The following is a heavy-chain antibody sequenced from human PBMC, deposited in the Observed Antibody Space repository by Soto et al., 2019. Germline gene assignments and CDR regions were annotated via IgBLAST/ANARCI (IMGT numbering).Heavy chain of an antibody. J-gene: IGHJ4*02. CDR3: ARSPRSSPYFDY. CDR1: GYTFYNFW. V-gene: IGHV5-51*01. D-gene: IGHD6-13*01. Sequence: PXESLTISRQCSGYTFYNFWIAWVRQLPGKGLEWMGIIYPGDYETRYSPSFHGKVTISADRSIGTAYLQWSSLEASDSAFYFCARSPRSSPYFDYWGQGALVTVS. CDR2: IYPGDYET.